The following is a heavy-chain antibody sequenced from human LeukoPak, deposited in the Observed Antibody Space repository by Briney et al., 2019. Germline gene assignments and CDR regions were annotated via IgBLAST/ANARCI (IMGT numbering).Heavy chain of an antibody. CDR1: GFTFSDYY. J-gene: IGHJ4*02. V-gene: IGHV3-11*01. D-gene: IGHD5-24*01. Sequence: GGSLRLSCAASGFTFSDYYMSWIRQAPGKGLEWVSCISSSGSTIYYADSVKGRFTISRDNAKNSLYLQMNSLRAEDTAVYYCARERGLGWLSYYFDYWGQGTLVTVSS. CDR2: ISSSGSTI. CDR3: ARERGLGWLSYYFDY.